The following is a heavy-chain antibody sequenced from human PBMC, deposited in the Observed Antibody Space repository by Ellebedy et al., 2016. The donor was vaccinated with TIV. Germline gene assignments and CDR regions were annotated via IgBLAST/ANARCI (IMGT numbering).Heavy chain of an antibody. V-gene: IGHV3-21*01. J-gene: IGHJ6*02. Sequence: GESLKISCAASGFTFSDFTMHWVRQAPGKGLEWVSSISGDLDDAKYSESLKGRLTISRDNAKKSLFLQMDSLRADDTAVYYCAREILESAMDVWGQGTTVTVSS. CDR1: GFTFSDFT. D-gene: IGHD2-15*01. CDR3: AREILESAMDV. CDR2: ISGDLDDA.